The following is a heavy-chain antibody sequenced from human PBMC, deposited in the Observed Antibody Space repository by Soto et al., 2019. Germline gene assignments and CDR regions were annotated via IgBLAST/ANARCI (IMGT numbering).Heavy chain of an antibody. Sequence: SETLSLTCAVHGGSLSDSYWSWIRQTPGKGLEWIGSINHRGSINYNPSLRSRVTISILTSKNEFSLRLTSVTAADTAIYYCAAGGGFIESRMVWFDPWGQGTLVTVSS. CDR2: INHRGSI. CDR1: GGSLSDSY. CDR3: AAGGGFIESRMVWFDP. D-gene: IGHD1-26*01. V-gene: IGHV4-34*01. J-gene: IGHJ5*02.